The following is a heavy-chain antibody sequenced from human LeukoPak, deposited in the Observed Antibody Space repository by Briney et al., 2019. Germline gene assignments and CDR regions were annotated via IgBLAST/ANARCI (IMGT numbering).Heavy chain of an antibody. CDR1: GGTFSSYA. Sequence: ASVKVSCKASGGTFSSYAISWVRQAPGQGLEWMGRIIPILGIANYAQKSQGRVTITADKSTSTAYMELSSLRSEDTAVYYCARVNTIGLWELPKGNYYYGMDVWGQGTTVTVSS. V-gene: IGHV1-69*04. J-gene: IGHJ6*02. D-gene: IGHD1-26*01. CDR3: ARVNTIGLWELPKGNYYYGMDV. CDR2: IIPILGIA.